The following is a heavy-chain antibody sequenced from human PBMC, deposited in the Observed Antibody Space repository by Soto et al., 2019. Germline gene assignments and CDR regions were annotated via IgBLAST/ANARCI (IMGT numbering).Heavy chain of an antibody. CDR2: ISGSGDTT. J-gene: IGHJ4*02. Sequence: EVQLLESGGGLIQPGGSLRLTCAASEFTFSSYAMSWVRQAPGQGLEWVSAISGSGDTTYYADSVKGRFTISRDNSKNTLYLQINSRRAEDTAVYYCAKSGRSGSSISCYSQYLDYWGQGTLVTVSS. CDR1: EFTFSSYA. CDR3: AKSGRSGSSISCYSQYLDY. D-gene: IGHD2-2*01. V-gene: IGHV3-23*01.